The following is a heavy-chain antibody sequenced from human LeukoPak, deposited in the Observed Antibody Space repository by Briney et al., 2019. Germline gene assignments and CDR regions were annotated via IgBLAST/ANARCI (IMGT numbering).Heavy chain of an antibody. D-gene: IGHD6-19*01. V-gene: IGHV3-7*03. J-gene: IGHJ4*02. Sequence: GVSLRLSCAASGFTFSSYWMSWVRQAPGKGLEWVANIKQDGSEKYYVDSVKGRFTISRDNAKNSLYLQMNSLRAEDTAVYYCARSGEWLVPGFGFDYWGQGTLVTVSS. CDR2: IKQDGSEK. CDR3: ARSGEWLVPGFGFDY. CDR1: GFTFSSYW.